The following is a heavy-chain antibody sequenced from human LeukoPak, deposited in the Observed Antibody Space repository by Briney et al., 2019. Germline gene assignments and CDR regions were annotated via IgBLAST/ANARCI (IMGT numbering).Heavy chain of an antibody. CDR3: ARDRGSSGPDAFDI. Sequence: GGSLRLSCAASGFTFSSYGMHWVRQAPGKGLEWVAFIRYDGSNKYYADSVKGRFTISRDNAKNSLYLQMNSLRAEDTAVYYCARDRGSSGPDAFDIWGQGTMVTVSS. D-gene: IGHD6-19*01. CDR2: IRYDGSNK. CDR1: GFTFSSYG. J-gene: IGHJ3*02. V-gene: IGHV3-30*02.